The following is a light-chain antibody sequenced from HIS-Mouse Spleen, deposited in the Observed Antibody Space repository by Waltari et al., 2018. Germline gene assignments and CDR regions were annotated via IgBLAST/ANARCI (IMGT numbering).Light chain of an antibody. Sequence: QSVLTQPPSVSGAPGQRVTISCTGSSSNIGAGYDVPWYQQLPGPAPKPLIYGNSNRPSGVPDRFSGSKSGTSASLAITGLQAEDEADYYCQSYDSSLSGSVFGGGTKLTVL. CDR1: SSNIGAGYD. J-gene: IGLJ2*01. V-gene: IGLV1-40*01. CDR3: QSYDSSLSGSV. CDR2: GNS.